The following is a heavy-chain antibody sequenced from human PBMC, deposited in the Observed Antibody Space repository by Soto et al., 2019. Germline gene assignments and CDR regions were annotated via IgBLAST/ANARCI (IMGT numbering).Heavy chain of an antibody. J-gene: IGHJ5*01. Sequence: QVQLVESGGGVVQPGRSLRLSCAASGFTFSRCGMHWVRQAPGKGLEWVAVIWYDGSNKYYADSVKGRFTISRDNSKNTLYLEMNSLRAEDTAVYYCARGSDSSLYNWYDPWGQGTLVTVSS. CDR2: IWYDGSNK. D-gene: IGHD6-6*01. CDR1: GFTFSRCG. V-gene: IGHV3-33*01. CDR3: ARGSDSSLYNWYDP.